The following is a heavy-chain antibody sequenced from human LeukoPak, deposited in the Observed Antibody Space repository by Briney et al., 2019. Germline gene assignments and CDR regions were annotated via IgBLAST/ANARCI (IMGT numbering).Heavy chain of an antibody. J-gene: IGHJ4*02. V-gene: IGHV4-34*01. CDR3: ARGTGYSYGYSFDY. D-gene: IGHD5-18*01. CDR2: INHSGSP. Sequence: SETLSLTCAVYGGSFSGYYWSWIRQPPGKGLEWIGEINHSGSPNYNPSLKSRVTISVDTSKNQFSLKLSSVTAADTAVYYCARGTGYSYGYSFDYWGQGTLVTVSS. CDR1: GGSFSGYY.